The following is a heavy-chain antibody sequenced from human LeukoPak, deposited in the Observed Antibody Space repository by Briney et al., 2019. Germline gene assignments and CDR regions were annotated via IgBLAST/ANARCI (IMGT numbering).Heavy chain of an antibody. Sequence: SETLSLTCTVSGGSISSYYRSWIRRPPGKGLEWIGYIYYSGSTNYNPSLKSRVTISVDTSKNQFSLKLSSVTAADTAAYYCARESDFWSGYYYDAFDIWGQGTMVTVSS. CDR2: IYYSGST. CDR1: GGSISSYY. CDR3: ARESDFWSGYYYDAFDI. V-gene: IGHV4-59*01. J-gene: IGHJ3*02. D-gene: IGHD3-3*01.